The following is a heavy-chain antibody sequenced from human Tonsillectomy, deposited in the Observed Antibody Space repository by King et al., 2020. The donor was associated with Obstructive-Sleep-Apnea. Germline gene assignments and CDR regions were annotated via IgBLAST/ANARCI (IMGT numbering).Heavy chain of an antibody. V-gene: IGHV4-4*02. D-gene: IGHD2-21*02. J-gene: IGHJ4*02. Sequence: VQLQESGPGLVKPSETLSLICDVSGDSISSDKWWTWVRQAPGMGLEWIGEIHHSGRTNYNPSLKSRVSISVDKSKNQFSLKLSSVTAADTGVYYCARGGDWKFDYWGQGTLVTVSS. CDR2: IHHSGRT. CDR3: ARGGDWKFDY. CDR1: GDSISSDKW.